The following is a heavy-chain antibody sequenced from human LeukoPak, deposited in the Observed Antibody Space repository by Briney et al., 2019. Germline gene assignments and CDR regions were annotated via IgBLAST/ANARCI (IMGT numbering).Heavy chain of an antibody. CDR3: ARQHYGSSLDY. CDR1: GGSISSYY. CDR2: IYYSGST. J-gene: IGHJ4*02. V-gene: IGHV4-59*08. D-gene: IGHD3-10*01. Sequence: SETLSLTCTVSGGSISSYYWSWIRQPPGKGLEWIGYIYYSGSTNYNPSLKSRVTISVDTSKNQFSLKPSSVTAADTAVYYCARQHYGSSLDYWGQGTLVTVSS.